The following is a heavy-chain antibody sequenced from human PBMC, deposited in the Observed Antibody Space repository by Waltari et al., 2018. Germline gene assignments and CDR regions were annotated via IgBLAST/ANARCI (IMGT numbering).Heavy chain of an antibody. CDR3: ARDRRDDNNSVRWLDP. Sequence: QIQLVQSGGEVKKPGASVNVSCTAAGYMFRNFGIFWVRQAPGKGLEYMGWISAYNGNTNYAQNFQGRLTLTTDTSASTAYMELSSLTSDDTAVYFCARDRRDDNNSVRWLDPWGQGTLVTVSS. CDR2: ISAYNGNT. J-gene: IGHJ5*02. V-gene: IGHV1-18*01. D-gene: IGHD1-1*01. CDR1: GYMFRNFG.